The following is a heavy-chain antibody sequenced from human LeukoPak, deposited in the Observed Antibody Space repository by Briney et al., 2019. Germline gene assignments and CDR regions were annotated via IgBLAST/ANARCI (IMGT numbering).Heavy chain of an antibody. V-gene: IGHV4-39*07. J-gene: IGHJ4*02. CDR3: ARAIRAISDYVWGSYRLNDYFDY. CDR2: IYYSGST. Sequence: SETLSLTCTVSGGSISSSSYYWGWIRQPPGKGLEWIGSIYYSGSTYYNPSLKSRVTISVDTSKNQFSLKLSSVTAADTAVYYCARAIRAISDYVWGSYRLNDYFDYWGQGTLVTVSS. D-gene: IGHD3-16*02. CDR1: GGSISSSSYY.